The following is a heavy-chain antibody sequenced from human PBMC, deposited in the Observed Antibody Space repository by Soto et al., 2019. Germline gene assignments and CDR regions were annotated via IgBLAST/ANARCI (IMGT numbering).Heavy chain of an antibody. CDR3: ARDLGRLGELSYLFDY. Sequence: PGGSLRLSCAASGFTFSSYGMHWVRQAPGKGLEWVAVIWYDGSNKYYADSVKGRFTISRDNSKNTLYLQMNSLRAEDTAVYYCARDLGRLGELSYLFDYWGQGTLVTVSS. CDR1: GFTFSSYG. J-gene: IGHJ4*02. D-gene: IGHD3-16*02. CDR2: IWYDGSNK. V-gene: IGHV3-33*01.